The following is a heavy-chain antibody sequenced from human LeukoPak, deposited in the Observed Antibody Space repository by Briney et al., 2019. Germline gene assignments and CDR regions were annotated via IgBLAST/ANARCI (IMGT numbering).Heavy chain of an antibody. V-gene: IGHV4-38-2*02. CDR2: IHHSGTT. CDR3: ARGSNGYYFFEDY. CDR1: GYSISSGYF. D-gene: IGHD3-3*01. J-gene: IGHJ4*02. Sequence: PSETLSLTCTVSGYSISSGYFWGWIRQSPGKGLEWIGTIHHSGTTYYNPSLKSRVTISVDTSKNQFSLKVISVAAADTARYYCARGSNGYYFFEDYWGPGTLVTVSS.